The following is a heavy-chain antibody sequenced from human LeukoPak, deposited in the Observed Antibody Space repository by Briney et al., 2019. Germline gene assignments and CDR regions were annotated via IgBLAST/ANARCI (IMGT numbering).Heavy chain of an antibody. CDR3: ATGDSSGWAFDY. D-gene: IGHD3-22*01. CDR2: FDPEDGET. V-gene: IGHV1-24*01. CDR1: GYTLTELS. Sequence: EASVKVSCKVPGYTLTELSMHWVRQAPGKGLEWMGGFDPEDGETIYAQKFQGRVTMTEDTSTDTAYMELSSLRSEDTAVYYCATGDSSGWAFDYWGQGTLVTVSS. J-gene: IGHJ4*02.